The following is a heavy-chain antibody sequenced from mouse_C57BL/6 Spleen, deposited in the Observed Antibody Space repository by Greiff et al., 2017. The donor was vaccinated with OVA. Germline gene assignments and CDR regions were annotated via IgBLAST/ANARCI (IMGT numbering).Heavy chain of an antibody. V-gene: IGHV5-17*01. CDR1: GFTFSDYG. Sequence: EVQGVESGGGLVKPGGSLKLSCAASGFTFSDYGMHWVRQAPEKGLEWVAYISSGSSTIYYADTVKGRFTISRDNAKNTLFLQMTSLRSEDTAMYYCARRYYYGSSYRYFDVWGTGTTVTVSS. J-gene: IGHJ1*03. D-gene: IGHD1-1*01. CDR3: ARRYYYGSSYRYFDV. CDR2: ISSGSSTI.